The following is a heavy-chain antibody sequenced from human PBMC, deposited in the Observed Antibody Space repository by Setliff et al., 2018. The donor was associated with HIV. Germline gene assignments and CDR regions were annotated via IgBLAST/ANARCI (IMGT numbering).Heavy chain of an antibody. D-gene: IGHD2-15*01. CDR3: ARARRAGSGPKYFQH. CDR2: INHGGST. V-gene: IGHV4-34*01. CDR1: GGSFNGYY. J-gene: IGHJ1*01. Sequence: SETLSLTCAVYGGSFNGYYWSRIRQPPGKGLEWIGEINHGGSTNYNPSLKSRVTMSVDKSKNQFSLRLSSVTAADTAVYYCARARRAGSGPKYFQHWGQGTLVTASS.